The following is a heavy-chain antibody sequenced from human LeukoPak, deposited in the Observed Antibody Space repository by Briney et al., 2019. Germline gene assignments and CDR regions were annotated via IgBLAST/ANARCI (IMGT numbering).Heavy chain of an antibody. V-gene: IGHV4-4*07. Sequence: SETLSLTCTVPGGSISRFYWSWIRHPAGKGLEWIGRIYTTVITNYNPSLKSRVTLSLDTSKNQFSRNLSYVTAADTAVYYCARGPQQLGFYYYSGMDVWGQGTTVTVSS. CDR2: IYTTVIT. D-gene: IGHD6-13*01. CDR1: GGSISRFY. CDR3: ARGPQQLGFYYYSGMDV. J-gene: IGHJ6*02.